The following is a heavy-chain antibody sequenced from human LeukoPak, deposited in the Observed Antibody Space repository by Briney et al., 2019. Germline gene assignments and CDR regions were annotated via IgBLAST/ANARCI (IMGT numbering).Heavy chain of an antibody. V-gene: IGHV1-18*01. CDR2: INPYNGNT. J-gene: IGHJ5*02. CDR1: DYTFSNYG. D-gene: IGHD2-8*01. CDR3: ARDFTPPHCTTPNCPRGGWFDP. Sequence: ASVKVSCKASDYTFSNYGISWVRQAPGHGLEWMGWINPYNGNTRYAENLQGRVTMTTDTSTSTAYMELRSLRSDDTAIYYCARDFTPPHCTTPNCPRGGWFDPWGQGTLVTVSS.